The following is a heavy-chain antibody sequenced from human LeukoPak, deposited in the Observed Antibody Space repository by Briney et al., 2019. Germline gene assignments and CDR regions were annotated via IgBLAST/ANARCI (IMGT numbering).Heavy chain of an antibody. CDR1: GNYW. J-gene: IGHJ4*02. CDR3: VSFYETY. D-gene: IGHD2-2*01. V-gene: IGHV3-74*01. Sequence: GGSLRLSCAASGNYWMHWVRQAPGKGLVWVSHINGDGSWTTYADSVKGRFTISKDNAKNTVYLQMNNLRAEDTAVYYCVSFYETYWGRGTLVTVSS. CDR2: INGDGSWT.